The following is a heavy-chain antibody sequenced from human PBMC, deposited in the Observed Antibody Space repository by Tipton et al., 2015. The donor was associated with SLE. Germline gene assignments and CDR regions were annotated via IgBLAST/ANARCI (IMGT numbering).Heavy chain of an antibody. Sequence: TLSLTCTVSGGSISSSSYYWSWIRQPPGKGLEWIGYIYYSGSTNYNPSLKSRVTISVDTSKNQFSLKLSSVTAADTAVYYCATHSSRTGDYWGQGTLVTVSS. CDR2: IYYSGST. V-gene: IGHV4-61*01. J-gene: IGHJ4*02. CDR3: ATHSSRTGDY. CDR1: GGSISSSSYY. D-gene: IGHD6-13*01.